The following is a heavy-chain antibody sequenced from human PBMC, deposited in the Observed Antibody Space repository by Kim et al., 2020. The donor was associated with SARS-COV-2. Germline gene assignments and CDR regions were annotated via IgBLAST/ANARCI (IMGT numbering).Heavy chain of an antibody. J-gene: IGHJ6*02. CDR1: GYSFTSYW. V-gene: IGHV5-51*01. Sequence: GESLKISCKGSGYSFTSYWIGWVRQMPGKGLEWMGIIYPGDSDTRYSPSFQGQVTISADKSISTAYLQWSSLKASDTAMYYCARLGYYDFWSGYHKGNYYYGMDVWGQGTTVTVSS. CDR2: IYPGDSDT. D-gene: IGHD3-3*01. CDR3: ARLGYYDFWSGYHKGNYYYGMDV.